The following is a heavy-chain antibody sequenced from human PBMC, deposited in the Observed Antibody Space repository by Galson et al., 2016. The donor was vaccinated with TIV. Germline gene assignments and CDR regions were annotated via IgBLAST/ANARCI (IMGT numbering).Heavy chain of an antibody. CDR3: ARSGDRGGYMDV. V-gene: IGHV1-69*13. J-gene: IGHJ6*03. CDR1: GDSFSSYT. Sequence: VKVSCKASGDSFSSYTINWVRQAPGQGLEWMGGIVPIVGSISKAQRSQGRLTITADESTSNAYMELTSLTSDDTAVYYCARSGDRGGYMDVWGKGTMVTVSS. D-gene: IGHD3-10*01. CDR2: IVPIVGSI.